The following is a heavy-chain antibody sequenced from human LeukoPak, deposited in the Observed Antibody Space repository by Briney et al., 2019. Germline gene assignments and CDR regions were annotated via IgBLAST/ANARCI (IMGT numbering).Heavy chain of an antibody. J-gene: IGHJ5*02. Sequence: ASVKVSCKASGGTFTSYDINWVRQATGQGLEWMGWMNPNSGNTGYAQKFQGRVTITRNTSISTAYMELSSLRSEDTAVYYCASVTADCSSTSCYETGWFDPWGQGTLVTVSS. V-gene: IGHV1-8*03. D-gene: IGHD2-2*01. CDR2: MNPNSGNT. CDR3: ASVTADCSSTSCYETGWFDP. CDR1: GGTFTSYD.